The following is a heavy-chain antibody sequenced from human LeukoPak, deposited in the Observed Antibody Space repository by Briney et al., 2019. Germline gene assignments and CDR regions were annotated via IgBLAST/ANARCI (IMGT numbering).Heavy chain of an antibody. CDR1: GGSFSGYY. V-gene: IGHV4-34*01. Sequence: SETLSLTCAVYGGSFSGYYWAWIRQPPGKGLEWIGSIYYSGSSHDNPSLKSRVTISVDTSKNHFSLKLSSLTAADTAVYYCARLKTYYFDYWGQGTLVTVSS. J-gene: IGHJ4*02. CDR2: IYYSGSS. CDR3: ARLKTYYFDY.